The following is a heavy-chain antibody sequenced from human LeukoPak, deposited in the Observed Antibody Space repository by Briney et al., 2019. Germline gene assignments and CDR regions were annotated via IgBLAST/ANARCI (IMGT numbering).Heavy chain of an antibody. CDR1: GFTFSGYY. Sequence: GGSLRLSCAASGFTFSGYYMSWVRQAPGKGLEWVSCIGSSSTSTTSADSVKGRFTISRDNAKSSLYLQMDGLRAEDTAVYYCARDRGAVAATWFDYWGQGTLVTVSS. J-gene: IGHJ4*02. D-gene: IGHD6-19*01. V-gene: IGHV3-11*05. CDR2: IGSSSTST. CDR3: ARDRGAVAATWFDY.